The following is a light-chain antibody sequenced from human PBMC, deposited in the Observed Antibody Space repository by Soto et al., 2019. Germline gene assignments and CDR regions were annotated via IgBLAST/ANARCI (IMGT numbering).Light chain of an antibody. CDR2: GAS. V-gene: IGKV3-15*01. CDR1: QSVSSN. J-gene: IGKJ1*01. CDR3: QQYNYWPPWT. Sequence: EIVMTQSPATLSVSPGERATLSCRASQSVSSNLARYQQKPGQTPRLLIYGASTSATGIPATFSGSGSGTEFTLTISSLQSEDFAVYFCQQYNYWPPWTFGQGTKVEIK.